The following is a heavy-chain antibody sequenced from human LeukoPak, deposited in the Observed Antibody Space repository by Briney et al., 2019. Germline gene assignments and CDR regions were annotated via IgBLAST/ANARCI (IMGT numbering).Heavy chain of an antibody. CDR1: GFTFSGSA. Sequence: GGSLRLSCAASGFTFSGSAMHWVRQASGKGLEWVGRIRSKANSYATAYAASVKGRFTISRDDSKNTAYLQMNSPKTEDTAVYYCIPNLVRAEDGGSYIGFDYWGQGTLVTVSS. CDR3: IPNLVRAEDGGSYIGFDY. V-gene: IGHV3-73*01. D-gene: IGHD1-26*01. CDR2: IRSKANSYAT. J-gene: IGHJ4*02.